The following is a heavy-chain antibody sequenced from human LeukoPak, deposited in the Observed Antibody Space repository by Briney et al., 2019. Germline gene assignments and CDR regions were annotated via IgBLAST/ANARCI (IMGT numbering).Heavy chain of an antibody. CDR2: IRSDGSDT. J-gene: IGHJ5*02. CDR3: AREYGFGSGSYYP. CDR1: GFAFSDTW. D-gene: IGHD3-10*01. Sequence: GGSLRLSCAASGFAFSDTWMHWVRQAPGKGLVWVSRIRSDGSDTRYAESVKGRFTISRDNAKNTLYLQMNSLRAEDTAVYYCAREYGFGSGSYYPWGQGTLVIVSS. V-gene: IGHV3-74*01.